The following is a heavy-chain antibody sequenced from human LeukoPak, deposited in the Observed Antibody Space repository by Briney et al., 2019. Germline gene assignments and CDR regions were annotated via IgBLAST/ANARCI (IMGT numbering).Heavy chain of an antibody. J-gene: IGHJ4*02. CDR2: IYYSGST. V-gene: IGHV4-59*01. CDR3: ARVTGYMIEDYFDY. D-gene: IGHD3-22*01. Sequence: SETLSLTCTVSGGSISSYYWSWIRQPPGKGLEWIGYIYYSGSTYYNPSLKSRLTISLDTSKNQFSLKLSSVTAADTAVYYCARVTGYMIEDYFDYWGQGTLVTVSS. CDR1: GGSISSYY.